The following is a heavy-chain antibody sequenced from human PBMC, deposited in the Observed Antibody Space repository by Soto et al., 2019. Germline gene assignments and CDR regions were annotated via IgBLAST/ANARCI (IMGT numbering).Heavy chain of an antibody. J-gene: IGHJ2*01. D-gene: IGHD2-21*02. CDR3: ARANIVVVTAMPDWYFDL. V-gene: IGHV1-3*01. CDR1: GYTFTSYA. CDR2: INAGNGNT. Sequence: QVPLVQSGAEVKKPGASVKVSCKASGYTFTSYAMHWVRQAPGQRLEWMGWINAGNGNTKYSQKFQGRVTITRDTSASTAYMELSSLRSEDTAVYYCARANIVVVTAMPDWYFDLWGRGTLVTVSS.